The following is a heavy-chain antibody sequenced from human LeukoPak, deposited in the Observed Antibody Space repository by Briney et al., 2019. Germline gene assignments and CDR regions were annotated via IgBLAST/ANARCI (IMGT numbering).Heavy chain of an antibody. V-gene: IGHV1-69*04. Sequence: SVKVSCKTSGGTFSSSAITWVRQAPGQGREWMGRIIPVLNITSYAQKFQGRVTITADTSTSTVYMELSSLRSEETAVYYCARDQGLTAPPPYGLDVWGQGTTVIVSS. D-gene: IGHD4/OR15-4a*01. CDR2: IIPVLNIT. CDR3: ARDQGLTAPPPYGLDV. CDR1: GGTFSSSA. J-gene: IGHJ6*02.